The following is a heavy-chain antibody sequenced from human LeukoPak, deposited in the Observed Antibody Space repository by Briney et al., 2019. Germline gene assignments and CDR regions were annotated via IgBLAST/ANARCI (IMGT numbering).Heavy chain of an antibody. CDR3: ARAPVVTAIPYYLDY. J-gene: IGHJ4*02. CDR2: ISNDGNTK. D-gene: IGHD2-21*02. V-gene: IGHV3-30*04. Sequence: GGSLRLSSAASGFTFRSYAMNWVRQAPGKGLEWVAIISNDGNTKYYADSVRGRFTISRDNSKNTLYLQMKSLTTEDTAVYYCARAPVVTAIPYYLDYWGQGTLVTVSS. CDR1: GFTFRSYA.